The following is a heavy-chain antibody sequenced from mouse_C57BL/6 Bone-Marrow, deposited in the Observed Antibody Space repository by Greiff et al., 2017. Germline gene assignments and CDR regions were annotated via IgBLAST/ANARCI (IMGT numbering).Heavy chain of an antibody. CDR2: IHPNSGST. V-gene: IGHV1-64*01. Sequence: VQLQQPGAELVKPGASVKLSCKASGYTFTSYWMHWVKQRPGQGLEWIGMIHPNSGSTNYNEKFKSKATLTVDKSSSTAYMQLSSLTSEDSAVYYCAGCPNYYGSSPFAYWGQGTLVTVSA. J-gene: IGHJ3*01. D-gene: IGHD1-1*01. CDR3: AGCPNYYGSSPFAY. CDR1: GYTFTSYW.